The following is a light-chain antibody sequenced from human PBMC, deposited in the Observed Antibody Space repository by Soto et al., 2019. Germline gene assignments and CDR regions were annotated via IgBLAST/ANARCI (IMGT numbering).Light chain of an antibody. CDR1: SGHSSYA. Sequence: QPVLTQSPSASASLGASVKLTCTLSSGHSSYAIAWHQQQPEKGPRYLMKVNSDGSHSKGDGIPDRFSGSGSGAERYLTISSLQSEDEADYYCQTWGTGIHVVFGGGTKVTVL. V-gene: IGLV4-69*01. J-gene: IGLJ2*01. CDR3: QTWGTGIHVV. CDR2: VNSDGSH.